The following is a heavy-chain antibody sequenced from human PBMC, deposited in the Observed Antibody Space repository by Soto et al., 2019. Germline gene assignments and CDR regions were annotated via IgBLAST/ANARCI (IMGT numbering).Heavy chain of an antibody. Sequence: GECLKISCKGSGYSFTSYWIGWVRQMPGKGLEWMGIIYPGDSDTRYSPSFQGQVTISADKSISTAYLRWSSLKASDTAMYYCATSGKLEGEKVYDAFDIWGQGTMVTVSS. CDR3: ATSGKLEGEKVYDAFDI. V-gene: IGHV5-51*01. CDR2: IYPGDSDT. D-gene: IGHD3-10*01. CDR1: GYSFTSYW. J-gene: IGHJ3*02.